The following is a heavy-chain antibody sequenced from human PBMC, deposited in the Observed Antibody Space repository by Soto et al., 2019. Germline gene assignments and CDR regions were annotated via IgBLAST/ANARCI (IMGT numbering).Heavy chain of an antibody. Sequence: PAGSLRLSCAASGFTFSIYAMHWVCQAPGKGLEWVAVISNDGSNKYNADSVKGRFTISRDKSKNTLYLQMNSLRAEDTAVYYCARDQYYYDSSGYFKGDWYFDLWGRGTLVTVSS. CDR2: ISNDGSNK. CDR1: GFTFSIYA. J-gene: IGHJ2*01. CDR3: ARDQYYYDSSGYFKGDWYFDL. V-gene: IGHV3-30-3*01. D-gene: IGHD3-22*01.